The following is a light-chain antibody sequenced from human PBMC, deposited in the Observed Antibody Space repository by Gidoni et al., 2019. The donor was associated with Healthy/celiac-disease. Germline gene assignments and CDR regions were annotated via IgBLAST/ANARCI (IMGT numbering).Light chain of an antibody. Sequence: EIVLTQSPATLSLSPGARATLSCRASQSVSSSYLAWYQQKPGQAPRLLIYGASSRATGLPDRFSGSGSGTDFTITISRLEPEDFAVYYCQQYGSSPQTFGQGTKVEIK. CDR2: GAS. CDR3: QQYGSSPQT. V-gene: IGKV3-20*01. CDR1: QSVSSSY. J-gene: IGKJ1*01.